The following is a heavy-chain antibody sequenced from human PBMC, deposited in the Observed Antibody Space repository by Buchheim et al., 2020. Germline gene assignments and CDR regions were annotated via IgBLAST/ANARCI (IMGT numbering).Heavy chain of an antibody. CDR1: GFTFSTYW. D-gene: IGHD2-15*01. J-gene: IGHJ4*02. Sequence: EVQLVESGGGLVQPGGSLRLSCAASGFTFSTYWMHWVRQAPGKGLVWVSRMNSDGTSTSYADSVKGRFTISRDTAKNTLYLQMNSLRAEDTAVYYCAKDLFWAATDGAPTDYWGQGTL. V-gene: IGHV3-74*01. CDR2: MNSDGTST. CDR3: AKDLFWAATDGAPTDY.